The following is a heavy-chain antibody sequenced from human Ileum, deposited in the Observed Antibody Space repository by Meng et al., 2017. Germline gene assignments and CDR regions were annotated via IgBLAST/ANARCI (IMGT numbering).Heavy chain of an antibody. Sequence: EVLRVVAGGGIVQPGESLRLSLGASGFGFRSYWMHWFRQVPVTGLVWVSRITPDGSKTKYADFVKGRFTISRDNAKNTLYLQLNSLGAEDTAIYYCAKDIHWGASDYWGQGTLVTVSS. V-gene: IGHV3-74*03. CDR2: ITPDGSKT. CDR1: GFGFRSYW. J-gene: IGHJ4*02. D-gene: IGHD7-27*01. CDR3: AKDIHWGASDY.